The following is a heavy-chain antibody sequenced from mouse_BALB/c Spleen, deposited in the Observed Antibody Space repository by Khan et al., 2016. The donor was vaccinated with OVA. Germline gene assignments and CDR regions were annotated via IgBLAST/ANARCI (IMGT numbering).Heavy chain of an antibody. CDR1: GFDFSRYW. V-gene: IGHV4-1*02. Sequence: EVKFLESGGGLVQPGGSLKLSCAASGFDFSRYWMSWVRQAPGKGLEWIGEINPDSSTINYTPSLKDKFIISRDNAKNTLYLQMSKVRSEDTALYYCARPYRYDGRAWFAYWGQGTLVTVSA. CDR2: INPDSSTI. J-gene: IGHJ3*01. CDR3: ARPYRYDGRAWFAY. D-gene: IGHD2-14*01.